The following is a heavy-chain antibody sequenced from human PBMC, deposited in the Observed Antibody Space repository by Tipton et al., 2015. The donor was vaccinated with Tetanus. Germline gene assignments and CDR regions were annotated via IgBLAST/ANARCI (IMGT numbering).Heavy chain of an antibody. CDR3: ASGSALDY. V-gene: IGHV3-21*01. D-gene: IGHD6-25*01. CDR1: GFTFSSYW. CDR2: ISGLGRTT. Sequence: SLRLSCAASGFTFSSYWMSWVRQAPGKGLEWVSGISGLGRTTDYTDSLKGRFTISRDNAKNSLYLQMNSLRAEDTAVYYCASGSALDYWGQGILVTVSS. J-gene: IGHJ4*02.